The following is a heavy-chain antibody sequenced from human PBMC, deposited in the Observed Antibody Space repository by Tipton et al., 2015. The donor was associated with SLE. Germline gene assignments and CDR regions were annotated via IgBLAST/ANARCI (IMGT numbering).Heavy chain of an antibody. Sequence: LRLSCTVSGGSISSYYWSWIRQPPGKGLEWIGYIYYSGSTNYNPPLKSRVTISVDTSKNQFSLKLSSVTAADTAVYYCAKEPWGGLAAFDIWGQGTMVTVSS. CDR3: AKEPWGGLAAFDI. D-gene: IGHD2-15*01. V-gene: IGHV4-59*01. J-gene: IGHJ3*02. CDR1: GGSISSYY. CDR2: IYYSGST.